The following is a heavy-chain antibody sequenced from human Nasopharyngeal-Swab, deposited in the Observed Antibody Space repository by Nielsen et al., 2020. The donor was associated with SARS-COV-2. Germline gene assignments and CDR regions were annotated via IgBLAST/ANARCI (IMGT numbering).Heavy chain of an antibody. CDR3: GRAGSYRIGY. J-gene: IGHJ4*02. V-gene: IGHV3-74*01. Sequence: GGSLRLSCVASGFTFSSYWMQWVRQPPGKGLEWVARINSDGRTKDHADSLQGRFTIARDNAKNEVYLQLNGLRDEDTAVYYCGRAGSYRIGYWGQGTLVTVSS. D-gene: IGHD1-14*01. CDR1: GFTFSSYW. CDR2: INSDGRTK.